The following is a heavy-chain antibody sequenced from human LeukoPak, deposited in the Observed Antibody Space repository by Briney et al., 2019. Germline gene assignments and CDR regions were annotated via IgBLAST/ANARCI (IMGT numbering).Heavy chain of an antibody. V-gene: IGHV3-23*01. CDR3: AKDRGNTGPTISDY. D-gene: IGHD3-3*01. Sequence: GGSLRLSCAASGFTFSSYAMNWVRQAPGKGLEWVSAISGSGGSTYYADSVKGRFTISRDNSENTLYLRMNSLRAEDTAVYYCAKDRGNTGPTISDYWGQGTLVPVSS. CDR1: GFTFSSYA. CDR2: ISGSGGST. J-gene: IGHJ4*02.